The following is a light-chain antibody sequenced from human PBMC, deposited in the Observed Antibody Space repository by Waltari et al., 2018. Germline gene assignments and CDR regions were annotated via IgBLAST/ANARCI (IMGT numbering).Light chain of an antibody. J-gene: IGLJ2*01. V-gene: IGLV1-44*01. CDR3: AAWDDSLNGRWV. Sequence: QSEMSQPPSVSGTPGQTVTISCSGRSSNVGRTVVNWYQQLPGTAPKLLIYRNDQRPSGVPDRFSGSKSGTLASLAISGLQSEDEADYYCAAWDDSLNGRWVFGAGTKLTVL. CDR1: SSNVGRTV. CDR2: RND.